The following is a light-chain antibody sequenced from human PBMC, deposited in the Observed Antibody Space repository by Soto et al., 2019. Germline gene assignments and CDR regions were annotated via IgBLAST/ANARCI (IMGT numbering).Light chain of an antibody. CDR1: QSLSSSY. CDR3: QRFGTSPPWT. J-gene: IGKJ1*01. CDR2: GTS. V-gene: IGKV3-20*01. Sequence: EIVLTQSPGTLSLSPGERATLSCRASQSLSSSYLAWYQQKPGQAPRLLIYGTSIRATGIPDRFSGSGSGTDFTLTITRLEPEDFVVYYCQRFGTSPPWTFGQGTKVDIK.